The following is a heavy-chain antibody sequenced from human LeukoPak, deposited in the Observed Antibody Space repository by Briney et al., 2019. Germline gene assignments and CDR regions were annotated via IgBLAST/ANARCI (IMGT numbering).Heavy chain of an antibody. CDR1: GFTFSSHA. J-gene: IGHJ4*02. CDR3: AKEWQQSY. CDR2: ISGSGGST. D-gene: IGHD3-10*01. Sequence: SGGSLRLSCAASGFTFSSHAMNWVRQAPGKGLEWVSGISGSGGSTYYADSVKGRFTISRDNSNNTLYLQMNSLRAEDTAVYYCAKEWQQSYWGQGTLVTVSS. V-gene: IGHV3-23*01.